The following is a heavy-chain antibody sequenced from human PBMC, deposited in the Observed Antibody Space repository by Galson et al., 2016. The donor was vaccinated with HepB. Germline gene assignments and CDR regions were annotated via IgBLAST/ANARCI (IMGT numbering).Heavy chain of an antibody. Sequence: SLRLSCAASGFTFSNYAMSWVRQAPGKGLEWVAIIKQDGSAKYYVDSLKGRFTISRDNAKNSLYLQMSSLRPEDTAVYYCALGQGFLADSWGQGTLVIVSS. CDR2: IKQDGSAK. CDR1: GFTFSNYA. J-gene: IGHJ4*02. CDR3: ALGQGFLADS. V-gene: IGHV3-7*03.